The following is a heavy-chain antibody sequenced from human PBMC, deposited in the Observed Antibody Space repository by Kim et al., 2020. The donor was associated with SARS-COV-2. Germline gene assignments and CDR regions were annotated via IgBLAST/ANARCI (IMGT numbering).Heavy chain of an antibody. CDR3: ARGRARYGSGRFYYFDY. CDR1: GGSISSYY. CDR2: IYYSGST. J-gene: IGHJ4*02. V-gene: IGHV4-59*13. Sequence: SETLSLTCTVSGGSISSYYWSWIRQPPGKGLEWIGYIYYSGSTNYNPSLKSRVTISVDTSKNQFSLKLSSVTAADTAVYYCARGRARYGSGRFYYFDYWGQGTLVTVSS. D-gene: IGHD3-10*01.